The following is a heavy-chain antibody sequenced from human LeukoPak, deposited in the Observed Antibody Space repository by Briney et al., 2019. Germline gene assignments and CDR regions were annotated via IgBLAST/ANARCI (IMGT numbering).Heavy chain of an antibody. V-gene: IGHV3-48*03. CDR2: MSSSCSRI. CDR1: GFTFSSYE. CDR3: ARDRGDSVNYYHGMDI. D-gene: IGHD2-21*01. J-gene: IGHJ6*02. Sequence: PGGSLRLSCAASGFTFSSYEMNWVRKAPGKGQEWVSYMSSSCSRINYSDSVQRPFTISRYTSTSTLYLQINSLRPEDPAVYYCARDRGDSVNYYHGMDIWGQGTKVTVSS.